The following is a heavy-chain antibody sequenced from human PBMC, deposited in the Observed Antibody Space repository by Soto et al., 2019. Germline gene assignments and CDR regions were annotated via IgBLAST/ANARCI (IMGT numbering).Heavy chain of an antibody. Sequence: GESLKISCKGSGYSFTSYWIGWVRQMPGKGLEWMGLIYPGDSDTRYSPSFQGQVTISADKSISTAYLQWSSLKASDTAMYYCARSVVPASGDNWFDPWGQGTLVTVSS. V-gene: IGHV5-51*01. CDR3: ARSVVPASGDNWFDP. J-gene: IGHJ5*02. CDR1: GYSFTSYW. CDR2: IYPGDSDT. D-gene: IGHD2-2*01.